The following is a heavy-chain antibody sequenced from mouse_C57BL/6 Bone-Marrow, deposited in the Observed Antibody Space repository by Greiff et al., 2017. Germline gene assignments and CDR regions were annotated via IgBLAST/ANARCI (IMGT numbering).Heavy chain of an antibody. V-gene: IGHV1-69*01. D-gene: IGHD2-3*01. CDR1: GYTFTSYW. CDR2: IDLSDSYT. CDR3: ARNGGYAWFAY. J-gene: IGHJ3*01. Sequence: QVQLQQPGAELVMPGASVKLSCKASGYTFTSYWMHWVKQRPGQGLEWIGEIDLSDSYTNYNQKFKGKSTLTVDKSSSTAYMQLSSLTSEDSAVYYCARNGGYAWFAYWGQGTLVTVSA.